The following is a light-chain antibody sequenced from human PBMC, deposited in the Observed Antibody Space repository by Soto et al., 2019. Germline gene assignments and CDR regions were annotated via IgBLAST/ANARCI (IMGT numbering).Light chain of an antibody. V-gene: IGKV1-9*01. CDR1: QDISSY. J-gene: IGKJ1*01. CDR2: AAS. CDR3: QHYNSYSEA. Sequence: DIQMTQSPSTLSASVGDRVTITCRASQDISSYLAWYQQKPGKAPTLLIYAASTLKSGVPSRFSCSGSGTEFTLTISSLQPDDFATYYCQHYNSYSEAFGQGTRWIS.